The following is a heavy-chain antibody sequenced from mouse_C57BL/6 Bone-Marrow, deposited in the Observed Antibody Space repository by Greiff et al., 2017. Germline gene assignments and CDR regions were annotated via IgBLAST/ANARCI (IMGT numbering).Heavy chain of an antibody. CDR1: GFTFSSYA. D-gene: IGHD1-1*01. CDR3: ARPYYGSSSPFDY. V-gene: IGHV5-4*03. Sequence: DVKLVESGGGLVKPGGSLKLSCAASGFTFSSYAMSWVRQTPEKRLEWVATISDGGSYTYYPDNVKGRFTISRDNAKNNLYLQMSHLKSEDTARYYCARPYYGSSSPFDYWGQGTTLTVSS. J-gene: IGHJ2*01. CDR2: ISDGGSYT.